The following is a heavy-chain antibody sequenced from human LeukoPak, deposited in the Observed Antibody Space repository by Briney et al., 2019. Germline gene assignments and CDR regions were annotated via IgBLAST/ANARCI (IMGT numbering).Heavy chain of an antibody. CDR3: AKEFNRGLPDY. Sequence: GGSLRLSCVASRFTFSTYGMHWVRQALGKGLEWVAVISYVGSNEYYADSVKGRFTISRDNSKNTLYLQMSSLRAEDTAVLCCAKEFNRGLPDYWGEGTLVTVPS. J-gene: IGHJ4*02. CDR2: ISYVGSNE. V-gene: IGHV3-30*18. D-gene: IGHD2-21*01. CDR1: RFTFSTYG.